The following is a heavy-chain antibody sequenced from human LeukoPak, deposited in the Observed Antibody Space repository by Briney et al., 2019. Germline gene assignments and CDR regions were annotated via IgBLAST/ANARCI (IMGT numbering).Heavy chain of an antibody. CDR3: ASLHYYGSGSYSLIDDY. CDR2: ISAYNGNT. J-gene: IGHJ4*02. Sequence: ASVKVSCKASGYTFTSYGISGVRQAPGQGLEWMGWISAYNGNTNYAQKLQGRVTMTTDTSTSTTYMELRSLRSDDTAVYYCASLHYYGSGSYSLIDDYWGQGTLVTVSS. CDR1: GYTFTSYG. V-gene: IGHV1-18*01. D-gene: IGHD3-10*01.